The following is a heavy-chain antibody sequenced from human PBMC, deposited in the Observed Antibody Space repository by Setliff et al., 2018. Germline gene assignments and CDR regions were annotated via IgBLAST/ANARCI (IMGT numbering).Heavy chain of an antibody. CDR1: GDSFSDYY. J-gene: IGHJ2*01. CDR3: ARAQVVFAISAPVWYFEV. Sequence: PSETLSLTCAVYGDSFSDYYWSWIRQPPGKGLEWIEEINHRGSTNYSPSLRSRVSISVEKSKNQFSLKLTSVTAADTAVYYCARAQVVFAISAPVWYFEVWGRGTQVTASS. CDR2: INHRGST. V-gene: IGHV4-34*01. D-gene: IGHD2-21*01.